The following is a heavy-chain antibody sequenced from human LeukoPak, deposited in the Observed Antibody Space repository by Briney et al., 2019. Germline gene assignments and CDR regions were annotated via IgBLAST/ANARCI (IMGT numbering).Heavy chain of an antibody. CDR3: ASPMVRGVWRFDY. V-gene: IGHV4-30-4*08. Sequence: PSETLSLTCTVSGGSISSGDYYWSWIRQPPGKGLEWIGYIYYSGSTYYNPSLKSRVTISVDTSKNQFSLKLSSVTAADTAVYYCASPMVRGVWRFDYWGQGTLVAVSS. CDR2: IYYSGST. CDR1: GGSISSGDYY. D-gene: IGHD3-10*01. J-gene: IGHJ4*02.